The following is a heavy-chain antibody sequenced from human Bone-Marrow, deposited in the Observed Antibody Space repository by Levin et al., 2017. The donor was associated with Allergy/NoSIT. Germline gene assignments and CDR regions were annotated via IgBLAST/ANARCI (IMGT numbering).Heavy chain of an antibody. CDR2: INSDGSST. D-gene: IGHD3-10*01. Sequence: ASVKVSCAASGFTFSSYWMHWVRQAPGKGLVWVSRINSDGSSTSYADSVKGRFTISRDNAKNTLYLQMNSLRAEDTAVYYCARVPQYYYGSGSSGFDYWGQGTLVTVSS. J-gene: IGHJ4*02. V-gene: IGHV3-74*01. CDR3: ARVPQYYYGSGSSGFDY. CDR1: GFTFSSYW.